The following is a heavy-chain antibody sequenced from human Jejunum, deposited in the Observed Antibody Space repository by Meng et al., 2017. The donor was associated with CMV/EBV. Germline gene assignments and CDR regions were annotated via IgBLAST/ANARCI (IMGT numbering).Heavy chain of an antibody. CDR1: GGSISNHY. Sequence: VQLQEPGPGLVKPPETLSLTCPVSGGSISNHYWSWIRQSAGKGLEWIGRFYSSDTYNYHPSLNSRLTMSLDTSKNQFSLNLSSVTAADTAIYYCARGPGASTREGFDYWGLGTLVTVSS. V-gene: IGHV4-4*07. J-gene: IGHJ4*02. CDR3: ARGPGASTREGFDY. D-gene: IGHD1-26*01. CDR2: FYSSDTY.